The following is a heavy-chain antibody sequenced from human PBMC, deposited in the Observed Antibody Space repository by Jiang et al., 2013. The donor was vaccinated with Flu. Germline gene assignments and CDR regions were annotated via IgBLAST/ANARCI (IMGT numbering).Heavy chain of an antibody. D-gene: IGHD3-10*01. CDR1: GFTFSSYA. CDR2: ISGSGGST. Sequence: GGPLRLSCAASGFTFSSYAMSWVRQAPGKGLEWVSAISGSGGSTYYADSVKGRFTISRDNSKNTLYLQMNSLRAEDTAVYYCAKDMRRLLWFGINFDYWGQGTLVTVSS. CDR3: AKDMRRLLWFGINFDY. V-gene: IGHV3-23*01. J-gene: IGHJ4*02.